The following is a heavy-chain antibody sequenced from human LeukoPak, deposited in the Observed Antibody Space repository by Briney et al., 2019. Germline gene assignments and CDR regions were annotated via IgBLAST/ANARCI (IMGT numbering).Heavy chain of an antibody. J-gene: IGHJ3*02. CDR3: ARDAVGDSGAFDI. V-gene: IGHV3-72*01. CDR1: GFTFSDHY. D-gene: IGHD3-10*01. CDR2: TRNKANSYTT. Sequence: GSLRLSCAASGFTFSDHYMDWVRQAPGKGLEWVGRTRNKANSYTTEYAASVKGRFTISRDDSKTSLYLQMNSLKTEDTAVYYCARDAVGDSGAFDIWGQGTMVTVSS.